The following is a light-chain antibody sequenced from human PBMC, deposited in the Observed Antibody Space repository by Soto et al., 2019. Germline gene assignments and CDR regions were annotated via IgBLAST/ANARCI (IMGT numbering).Light chain of an antibody. Sequence: DIQMTQSPSTLSASVGDRVTITCRASQDINNWLAWYQQKPGNAPKFLIYDASTLQNGVPSRFSGSRSGTEFTLTISSLHPDDIATYYCQQYNSRRTFGQGTKVEIK. CDR3: QQYNSRRT. CDR1: QDINNW. CDR2: DAS. J-gene: IGKJ1*01. V-gene: IGKV1-5*01.